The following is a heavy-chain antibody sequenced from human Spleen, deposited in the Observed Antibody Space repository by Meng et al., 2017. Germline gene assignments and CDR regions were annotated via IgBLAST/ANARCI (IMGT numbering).Heavy chain of an antibody. D-gene: IGHD2-21*01. CDR1: GASISSDNL. Sequence: QLQDPGHGLVKPSGTRSLTCVVSGASISSDNLWSWVRQPPGKGLEWIGEIYHSGSNNYNPSLKSRITISVDKPKNQFSLTLSSVTAADTAVYYCTKNDFYCLGYWGQGTLVTVSS. CDR2: IYHSGSN. V-gene: IGHV4-4*02. J-gene: IGHJ4*02. CDR3: TKNDFYCLGY.